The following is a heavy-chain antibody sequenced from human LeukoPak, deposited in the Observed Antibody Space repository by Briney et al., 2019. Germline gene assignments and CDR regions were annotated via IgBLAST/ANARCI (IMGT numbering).Heavy chain of an antibody. D-gene: IGHD3-16*01. CDR2: IYWDDDK. V-gene: IGHV2-5*02. CDR1: GFSLTTSGVG. Sequence: SGPTLVKPTQTLTLTCTFSGFSLTTSGVGVGWIRQPPGKALEWLALIYWDDDKRYSPSLRSRLTITKDTSKNQVVLTLTTMDPVDTATYYCAHLGGDVTSATYVYAFNIWGQGTMVTVSS. J-gene: IGHJ3*02. CDR3: AHLGGDVTSATYVYAFNI.